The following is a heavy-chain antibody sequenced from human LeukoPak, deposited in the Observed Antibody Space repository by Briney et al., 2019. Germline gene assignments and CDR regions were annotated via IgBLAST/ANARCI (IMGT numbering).Heavy chain of an antibody. Sequence: PGGSLRLSCTASGFTFRSYGMHWVRQAPGKGLEWVAVIWYDGSNKYYADSVKGRFTISRDNSKNTLYLQMNSLRAEDTAVYYRARGGEFYYGSGSYYVDCWGQGTLVTVSS. V-gene: IGHV3-33*01. CDR1: GFTFRSYG. CDR3: ARGGEFYYGSGSYYVDC. D-gene: IGHD3-10*01. J-gene: IGHJ4*02. CDR2: IWYDGSNK.